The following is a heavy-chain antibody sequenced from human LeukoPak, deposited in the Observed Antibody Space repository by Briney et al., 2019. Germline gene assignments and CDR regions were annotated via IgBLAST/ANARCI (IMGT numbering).Heavy chain of an antibody. V-gene: IGHV1-69*05. D-gene: IGHD3-10*01. CDR2: IIPIFGTA. Sequence: SSVKVSCKASGGTFISYAISWVRQAPGQGLEWMGGIIPIFGTANYAQKFQGRVTITTDESTSTAYMELSSLRSEDTAVYYCARDRGRANWFNFDYWGQGTLVTVSS. CDR1: GGTFISYA. J-gene: IGHJ4*02. CDR3: ARDRGRANWFNFDY.